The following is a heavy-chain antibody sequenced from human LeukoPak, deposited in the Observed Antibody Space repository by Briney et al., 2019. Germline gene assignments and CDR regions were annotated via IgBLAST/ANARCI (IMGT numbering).Heavy chain of an antibody. D-gene: IGHD3-22*01. CDR1: GFTFTRFA. Sequence: GGSLRLSCAASGFTFTRFAMSWVRQAPGKGLEGVSTISGNGGSTSYADSVKGRFTISRDNSNNTLYLQMNSLRAEDTAVYYCACGYYQGPFDYWGRGTLVTVSS. CDR2: ISGNGGST. J-gene: IGHJ4*02. CDR3: ACGYYQGPFDY. V-gene: IGHV3-23*01.